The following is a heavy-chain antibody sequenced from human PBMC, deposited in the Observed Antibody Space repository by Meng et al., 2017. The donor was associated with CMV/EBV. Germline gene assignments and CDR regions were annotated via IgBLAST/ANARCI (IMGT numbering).Heavy chain of an antibody. Sequence: GESLKISCAASGFTFSSYAMSWVRQAPGKGLEWVSSISSSSSYIYYADSVKGRFTISRDNAKNSLYLQMNSLRAEDTAVYYCARGGGWSSSSDWGDYYYYGMDVWGQGTTVTVSS. J-gene: IGHJ6*02. CDR3: ARGGGWSSSSDWGDYYYYGMDV. V-gene: IGHV3-21*01. D-gene: IGHD6-6*01. CDR2: ISSSSSYI. CDR1: GFTFSSYA.